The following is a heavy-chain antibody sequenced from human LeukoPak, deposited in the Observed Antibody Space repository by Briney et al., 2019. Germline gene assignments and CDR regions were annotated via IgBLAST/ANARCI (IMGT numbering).Heavy chain of an antibody. V-gene: IGHV3-33*01. CDR3: ARDGSRRELPLCYFDY. CDR2: IWYDGSNK. D-gene: IGHD1-26*01. CDR1: GFTFSSYG. Sequence: GGSLSLSCAASGFTFSSYGMHWVRQAPGKGLEWVAVIWYDGSNKYYADSVKGRFTISRDNSKNTLYLQMNSLRAEDTAVYYCARDGSRRELPLCYFDYWGQGTLVTVSS. J-gene: IGHJ4*02.